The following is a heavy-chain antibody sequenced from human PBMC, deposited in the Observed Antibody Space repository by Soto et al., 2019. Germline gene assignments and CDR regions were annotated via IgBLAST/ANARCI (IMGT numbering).Heavy chain of an antibody. D-gene: IGHD3-22*01. CDR1: GYTFTSYY. Sequence: GASVKVSCKASGYTFTSYYMHWVRQAPGQGLEWMGWISAYNGNTNYAQKLQGRVTMTTDTSTSTAYMELRSLRSDDTAVYYCARDGSALGYYDSSGYYDYWGQGTLVTVSS. J-gene: IGHJ4*02. CDR3: ARDGSALGYYDSSGYYDY. V-gene: IGHV1-18*04. CDR2: ISAYNGNT.